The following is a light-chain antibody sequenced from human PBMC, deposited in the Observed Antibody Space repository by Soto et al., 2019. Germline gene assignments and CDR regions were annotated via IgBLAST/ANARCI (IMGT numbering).Light chain of an antibody. CDR2: EVS. V-gene: IGKV2-30*01. J-gene: IGKJ1*01. CDR1: QSLENSDGKTY. CDR3: MQGRHLEWT. Sequence: DVVVTQSPLSLPVTLGQSASISCRSSQSLENSDGKTYLSWFKQRPGQSPRRLISEVSKRDSGVTDRVRGSGLGTDFTLHISSVEAEDVGVYYCMQGRHLEWTFGQGTRVEIK.